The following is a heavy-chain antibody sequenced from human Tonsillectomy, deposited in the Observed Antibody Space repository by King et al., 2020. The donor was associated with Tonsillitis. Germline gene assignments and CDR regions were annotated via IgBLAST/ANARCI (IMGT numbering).Heavy chain of an antibody. CDR3: TRHTQTGKLDY. CDR2: IRSKANSYAK. CDR1: GFTFSGSA. Sequence: VQLVESGGGLVQPGGSLKLSCAASGFTFSGSAMHWVRQASGKGLEWVGRIRSKANSYAKAYAASVKGRFTISRDDSKNTAYLQMNSLKTEDTAVYYCTRHTQTGKLDYWGQGTLVTVSS. V-gene: IGHV3-73*02. D-gene: IGHD7-27*01. J-gene: IGHJ4*02.